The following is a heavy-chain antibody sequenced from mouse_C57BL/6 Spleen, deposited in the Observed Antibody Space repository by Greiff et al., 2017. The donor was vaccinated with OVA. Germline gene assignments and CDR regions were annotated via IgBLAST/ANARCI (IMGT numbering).Heavy chain of an antibody. CDR3: ARRPYYYGSSYDGFAY. CDR1: GYTFTDYN. V-gene: IGHV1-22*01. D-gene: IGHD1-1*01. Sequence: EVQLQQSGPELVKPGASVKMSCKASGYTFTDYNMHWVKQSHGKSLEWIGYINPNNGGTSYNQKFKGKATLTVNKSSSTAYMELRSLTSEDSAVYYCARRPYYYGSSYDGFAYWGQGTLVTVSA. CDR2: INPNNGGT. J-gene: IGHJ3*01.